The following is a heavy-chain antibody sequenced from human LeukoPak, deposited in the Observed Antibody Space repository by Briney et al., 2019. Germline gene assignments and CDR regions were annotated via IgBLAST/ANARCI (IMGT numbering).Heavy chain of an antibody. D-gene: IGHD6-6*01. CDR1: GGSISSYY. J-gene: IGHJ4*02. Sequence: SETLSLTCTVSGGSISSYYWSWIRQPPGKGLEWIGYIYYSGSTNHNPSLKSRVTISVDTSKNQFSLKLSSVTAADTAVYYCARDGLGSSSPFYYFDYWGQGTLVTVSS. CDR2: IYYSGST. V-gene: IGHV4-59*01. CDR3: ARDGLGSSSPFYYFDY.